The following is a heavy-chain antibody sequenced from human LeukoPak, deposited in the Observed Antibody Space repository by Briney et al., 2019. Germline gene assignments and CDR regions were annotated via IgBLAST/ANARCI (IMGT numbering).Heavy chain of an antibody. V-gene: IGHV3-23*01. D-gene: IGHD6-19*01. J-gene: IGHJ4*02. CDR1: GFTFSTYW. CDR3: ARDQSGTRGSYSVYY. CDR2: IRPDGDRT. Sequence: GGPLRLSCAASGFTFSTYWINWVRQGPGKGLEWVSAIRPDGDRTYYANSVRGRLTISRDNSKDTDDLHINGLRVEDTAVYYCARDQSGTRGSYSVYYWGQGALVTVSS.